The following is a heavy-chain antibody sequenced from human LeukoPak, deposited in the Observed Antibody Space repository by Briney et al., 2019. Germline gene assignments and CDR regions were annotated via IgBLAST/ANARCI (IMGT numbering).Heavy chain of an antibody. V-gene: IGHV4-31*03. Sequence: PVSLLCSVSGGSISSCGDYWSGLRQHRGGGLEWIGDINYSGPTCNESSYKSRVTISVDTSNNQFSLKLSSVTVADRAVYYCARENDVVVVDPWGEGTLASVSS. J-gene: IGHJ5*02. CDR1: GGSISSCGDY. CDR2: INYSGPT. D-gene: IGHD2-21*01. CDR3: ARENDVVVVDP.